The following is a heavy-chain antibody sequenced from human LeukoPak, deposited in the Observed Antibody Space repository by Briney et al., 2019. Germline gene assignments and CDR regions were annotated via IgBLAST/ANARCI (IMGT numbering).Heavy chain of an antibody. CDR1: GGSISSYY. CDR2: IYYSGST. D-gene: IGHD6-13*01. Sequence: SETLSLTCTVSGGSISSYYWSWIRQPPGKGLEWIGYIYYSGSTNYNPSLKSRVTISVDTSKNQFSLKLSSVTAADTAVYYCATRKGYSSSPNAFDIWGQGTMVTVSS. J-gene: IGHJ3*02. V-gene: IGHV4-59*01. CDR3: ATRKGYSSSPNAFDI.